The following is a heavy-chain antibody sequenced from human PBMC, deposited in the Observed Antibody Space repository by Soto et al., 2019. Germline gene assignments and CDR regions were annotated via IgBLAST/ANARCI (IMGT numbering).Heavy chain of an antibody. D-gene: IGHD6-19*01. CDR2: IFSNDEK. CDR3: ARRRSGWFLFDA. V-gene: IGHV2-26*02. J-gene: IGHJ5*02. CDR1: GFSLSNAKMG. Sequence: VTLKESGPVLVRATETLTLTCTVSGFSLSNAKMGVSWIRQPPGKALEWLAHIFSNDEKSYNTSLQNRLTISEDTSKSQVVLTMTNTDPADTATYYCARRRSGWFLFDAWAQGTLVTVSS.